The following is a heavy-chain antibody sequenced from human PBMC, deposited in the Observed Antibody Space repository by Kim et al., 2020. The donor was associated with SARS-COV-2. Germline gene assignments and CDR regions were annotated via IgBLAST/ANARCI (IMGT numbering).Heavy chain of an antibody. CDR2: ISYDGTNK. CDR3: AKDPYRQKVPLVPTAMRNYYYGMDV. CDR1: GFFFSSYA. D-gene: IGHD2-2*01. V-gene: IGHV3-30*18. Sequence: GGSLRLSCAASGFFFSSYAMHWVRQAPGKGLEWVAVISYDGTNKYYADSVKGRFTISRDNSKDTLFLQVNSLRPEDTAVYYCAKDPYRQKVPLVPTAMRNYYYGMDVWGQGTTVTVSS. J-gene: IGHJ6*02.